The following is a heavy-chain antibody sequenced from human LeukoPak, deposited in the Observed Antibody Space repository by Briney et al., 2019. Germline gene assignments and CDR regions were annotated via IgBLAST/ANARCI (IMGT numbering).Heavy chain of an antibody. J-gene: IGHJ4*02. CDR3: ARAMSYGSAHGSDY. Sequence: GGSLRLSCAASGFIVASDSMTWVRQAPGKGLEWLSVLYSDNSTFYTDSAKGRFTISRDNSKNTVYFQMNSLRGDDTAMYYCARAMSYGSAHGSDYWGQGTLVTVSS. D-gene: IGHD6-25*01. CDR1: GFIVASDS. V-gene: IGHV3-53*01. CDR2: LYSDNST.